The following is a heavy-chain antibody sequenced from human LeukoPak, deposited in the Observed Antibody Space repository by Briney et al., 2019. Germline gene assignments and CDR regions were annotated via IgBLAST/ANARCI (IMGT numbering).Heavy chain of an antibody. V-gene: IGHV1-2*02. CDR1: GYTFTDYY. D-gene: IGHD1-7*01. CDR2: IDPNSGGT. CDR3: ARDRAATTVDY. J-gene: IGHJ4*02. Sequence: ASVRVSCKASGYTFTDYYIVWVRQAPGQGLEWMGWIDPNSGGTNYVQKFQGRVTMTRDTSISTAYMDLSRLRSDDTAVYYCARDRAATTVDYWGQGTLVTVSS.